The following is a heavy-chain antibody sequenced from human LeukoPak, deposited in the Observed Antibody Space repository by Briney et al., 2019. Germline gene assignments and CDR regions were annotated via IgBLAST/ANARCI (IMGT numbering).Heavy chain of an antibody. D-gene: IGHD4-11*01. J-gene: IGHJ4*02. CDR3: ARTGRLQYRLTSAPLDY. V-gene: IGHV3-21*01. Sequence: GGSLRLSCAASGFTFSSYSMNWVRQAPGKGLEWLSFIITISSYIYYADSVKGRFTISRDNAKNSLYMQMSSMRAEDTGVYYCARTGRLQYRLTSAPLDYWGQGTLVTVSS. CDR1: GFTFSSYS. CDR2: IITISSYI.